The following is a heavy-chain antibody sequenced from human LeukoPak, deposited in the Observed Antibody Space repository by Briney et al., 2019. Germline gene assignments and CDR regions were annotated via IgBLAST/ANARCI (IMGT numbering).Heavy chain of an antibody. CDR3: AAAYYDILTGYFFVFDY. J-gene: IGHJ4*02. D-gene: IGHD3-9*01. CDR1: GFTFTSSA. Sequence: GASVKVSCKASGFTFTSSAVQWVRQARGQRLEGIGWIVVGSGNTNYAQKFQERVTITRDMSTSTAYMELSSLRSEDTAVYYCAAAYYDILTGYFFVFDYWGQGTLVTVSS. V-gene: IGHV1-58*01. CDR2: IVVGSGNT.